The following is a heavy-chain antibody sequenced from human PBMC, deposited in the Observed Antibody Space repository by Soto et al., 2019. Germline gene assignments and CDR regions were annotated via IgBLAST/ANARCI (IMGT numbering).Heavy chain of an antibody. Sequence: GGSLRLSCAASGFTFSGSAMHWARQASGKGLEWVGRIRSKANSYATAYAASVKGRFTISRDDSKNTAYLQMNSLKTEDTAVYYCTSSRSYYDFWSGYQDAFDIWGQGTLVTVSS. CDR1: GFTFSGSA. CDR2: IRSKANSYAT. J-gene: IGHJ4*02. CDR3: TSSRSYYDFWSGYQDAFDI. V-gene: IGHV3-73*01. D-gene: IGHD3-3*01.